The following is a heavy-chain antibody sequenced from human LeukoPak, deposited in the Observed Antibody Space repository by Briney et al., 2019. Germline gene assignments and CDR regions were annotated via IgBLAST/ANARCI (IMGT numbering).Heavy chain of an antibody. CDR2: IYPGNSDT. CDR3: ATSTAVSGILHWFDP. D-gene: IGHD6-19*01. V-gene: IGHV5-51*01. J-gene: IGHJ5*02. Sequence: GESLKISWKGSGYSFINYWIGWVRQMPGKGLELMGIIYPGNSDTRYSPSFQGQVTISADKSISTAYLQWSSLKASDTAIYFCATSTAVSGILHWFDPWGQGTLVTVSS. CDR1: GYSFINYW.